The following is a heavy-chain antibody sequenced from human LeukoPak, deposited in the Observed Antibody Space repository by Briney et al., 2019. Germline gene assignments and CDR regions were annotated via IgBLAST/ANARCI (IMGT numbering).Heavy chain of an antibody. J-gene: IGHJ4*02. Sequence: GGSLRLSCAASGFTFSSYSMNWVRQAPGKGLEWVSYISSSSSTIYYADSVKGRFTISRDNARNSLYLQMNSLRDEDTAVYYCVKDPRGYSYGYAPRFFDYWGQGTLVTVSS. V-gene: IGHV3-48*02. D-gene: IGHD5-18*01. CDR1: GFTFSSYS. CDR3: VKDPRGYSYGYAPRFFDY. CDR2: ISSSSSTI.